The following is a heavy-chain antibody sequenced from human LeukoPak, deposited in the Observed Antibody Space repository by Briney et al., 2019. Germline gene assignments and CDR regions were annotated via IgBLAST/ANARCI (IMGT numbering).Heavy chain of an antibody. J-gene: IGHJ4*02. CDR2: INPNSGGT. Sequence: ASVKVSCKASGYTFTCYYMHWVRQAPGQGREWMGWINPNSGGTNYAQKFQGWVTMTRDTSISTAYMELSRLRSDDTAVYYCARSGSSRLRWKAEGVFDYWGQGTLVTVSS. CDR3: ARSGSSRLRWKAEGVFDY. CDR1: GYTFTCYY. V-gene: IGHV1-2*04. D-gene: IGHD4-23*01.